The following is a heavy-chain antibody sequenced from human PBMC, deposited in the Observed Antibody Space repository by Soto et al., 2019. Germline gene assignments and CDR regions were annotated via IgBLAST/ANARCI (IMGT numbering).Heavy chain of an antibody. D-gene: IGHD5-12*01. CDR3: ARGVEMATLAVRYYFDF. J-gene: IGHJ4*02. CDR2: ISNSGNTI. V-gene: IGHV3-48*03. CDR1: GFTFSISE. Sequence: GGSLRLSCAASGFTFSISEMNWVRQAPGKGLEWVSYISNSGNTIYYADSVKGRFTISRDNARNSLYLQMNSLRAEDTAVYYCARGVEMATLAVRYYFDFWGQGTLVTVSS.